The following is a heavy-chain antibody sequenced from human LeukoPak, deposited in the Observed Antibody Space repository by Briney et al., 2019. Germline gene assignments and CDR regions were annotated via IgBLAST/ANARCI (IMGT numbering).Heavy chain of an antibody. CDR3: ARDPRAAAGKA. D-gene: IGHD6-13*01. J-gene: IGHJ5*02. CDR1: GFTFSSYS. V-gene: IGHV3-48*01. Sequence: GGSLRLSCAASGFTFSSYSMNWVRQAPGKGLEWVSYISSSSSTIYYADSVKGRFTISRDNAKNSLYLQMNSLRAEDTAVYYCARDPRAAAGKAWGQGTLVTVSS. CDR2: ISSSSSTI.